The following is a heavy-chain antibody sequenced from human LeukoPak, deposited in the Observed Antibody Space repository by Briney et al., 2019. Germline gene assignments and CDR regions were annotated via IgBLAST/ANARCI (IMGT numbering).Heavy chain of an antibody. J-gene: IGHJ5*02. V-gene: IGHV4-59*01. Sequence: PSETLSLTCTVSGDSISSYYWSGIRQPPGKGLDWIGYIYYSGSTNHSPSLNSPVTISVDTSKKQLSLKLSSVTAADTAAYYCARRLASVATAGYWFDPWGQGTLVTVSS. CDR2: IYYSGST. D-gene: IGHD6-13*01. CDR1: GDSISSYY. CDR3: ARRLASVATAGYWFDP.